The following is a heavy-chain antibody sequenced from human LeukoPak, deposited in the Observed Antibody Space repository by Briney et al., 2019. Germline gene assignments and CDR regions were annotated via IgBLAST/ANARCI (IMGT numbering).Heavy chain of an antibody. V-gene: IGHV3-33*08. D-gene: IGHD3-22*01. CDR1: GFTFSSYA. J-gene: IGHJ4*02. CDR2: IWYDGSKK. CDR3: ARGYYDSSGSGFYFDS. Sequence: GGSLRLSCAASGFTFSSYAIHWVRQAPGKGLEWVAVIWYDGSKKYYADSVKGRVTISRDNSKNTMYLEVNSQGAEDTAVYYCARGYYDSSGSGFYFDSWGQGTLVTVSS.